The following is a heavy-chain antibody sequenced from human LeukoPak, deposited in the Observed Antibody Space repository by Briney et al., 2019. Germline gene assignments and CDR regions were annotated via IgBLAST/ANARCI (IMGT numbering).Heavy chain of an antibody. V-gene: IGHV4-4*09. CDR1: GGPISSYY. D-gene: IGHD2-2*02. CDR3: ARLAYCSSTSCYTGNWFDP. Sequence: SETLSLTCTVSGGPISSYYWSWIRQPPGKGLEWIGYIYTSGSTNYNPSLKSRVTISVDTSKNQFSLKLSSVTAADTAVYYCARLAYCSSTSCYTGNWFDPWGQGTLVTVSS. J-gene: IGHJ5*02. CDR2: IYTSGST.